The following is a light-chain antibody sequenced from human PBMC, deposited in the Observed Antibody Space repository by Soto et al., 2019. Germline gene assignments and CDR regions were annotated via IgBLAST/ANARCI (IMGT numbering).Light chain of an antibody. J-gene: IGLJ2*01. Sequence: QSALTQPASVSGSPGQSLTISCTGTSSDVGGYNYVSWYQHHAGKAPKVLIYEVTNRPSGISSRFSGSKTGNTASLTISGLQAEDEADYYCSSYTSSSLGDVVFGGGTKLTVL. CDR3: SSYTSSSLGDVV. V-gene: IGLV2-14*01. CDR1: SSDVGGYNY. CDR2: EVT.